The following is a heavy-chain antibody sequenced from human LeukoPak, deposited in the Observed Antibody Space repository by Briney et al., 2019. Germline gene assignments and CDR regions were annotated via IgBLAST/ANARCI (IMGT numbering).Heavy chain of an antibody. V-gene: IGHV4-61*02. D-gene: IGHD6-6*01. CDR2: IYTSGST. CDR1: GVSISSGSYY. Sequence: SETLSLTCTVSGVSISSGSYYWSWIRQPAGKGLEWIGRIYTSGSTNYNPSLKSRVTISVDTSKNQFSLKLSSVTAADTAVYYCARDRIAARWFGPWGQGTLVTVSS. CDR3: ARDRIAARWFGP. J-gene: IGHJ5*02.